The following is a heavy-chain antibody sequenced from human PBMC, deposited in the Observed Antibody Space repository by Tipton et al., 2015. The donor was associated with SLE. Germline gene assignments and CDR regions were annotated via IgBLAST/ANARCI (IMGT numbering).Heavy chain of an antibody. V-gene: IGHV3-15*01. CDR2: IKSKTDDGTT. J-gene: IGHJ4*02. CDR3: TTVPLEGYFDY. Sequence: SLRLSCAASGFTFSNAWMSWVRQAPGKGLEWVGRIKSKTDDGTTDYAAPVKGRFTISRDDSRNTLSLQMNSLKTEDTAVYYCTTVPLEGYFDYWGQGTLVTVSS. CDR1: GFTFSNAW.